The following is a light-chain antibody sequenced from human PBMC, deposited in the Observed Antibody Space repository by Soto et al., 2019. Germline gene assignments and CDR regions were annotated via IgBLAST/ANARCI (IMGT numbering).Light chain of an antibody. V-gene: IGKV3-15*01. CDR3: QQYNNWPYT. CDR2: GAS. J-gene: IGKJ2*01. Sequence: EIVMTQSPATLSVSPGERVTLSCRASQSVSSNLAWYQQKPGQAPRLLIYGASTRATAIPARFSGSGSGTEFTLTISSLQSEDFAVYYCQQYNNWPYTFGQGTKLEIK. CDR1: QSVSSN.